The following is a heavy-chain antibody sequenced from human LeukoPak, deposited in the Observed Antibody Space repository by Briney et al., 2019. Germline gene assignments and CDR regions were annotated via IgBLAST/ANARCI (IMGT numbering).Heavy chain of an antibody. CDR2: ISGSGGST. D-gene: IGHD3-3*01. Sequence: PGGSLRLSCAASGFTFGSYAMSWVRQAPGKGLEWVSAISGSGGSTYYADSVKGRFTISRDNSKNTLYLQMNSLRAEDTAVYYCAKDFLKEGITIFGVVIPYGMDVWGQGTTVTVSS. CDR1: GFTFGSYA. J-gene: IGHJ6*02. V-gene: IGHV3-23*01. CDR3: AKDFLKEGITIFGVVIPYGMDV.